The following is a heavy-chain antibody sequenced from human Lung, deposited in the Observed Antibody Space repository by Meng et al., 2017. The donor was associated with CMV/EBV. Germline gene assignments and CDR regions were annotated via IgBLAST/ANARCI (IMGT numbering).Heavy chain of an antibody. CDR3: ARASYGSGSPLGESWFDP. D-gene: IGHD3-10*01. CDR2: IHSSGST. Sequence: QVQLQKWGPGLVKPSQTLSLTCTVSGGSNSSGGYYWSWIRQHPGKGLEWIGYIHSSGSTYYNPSLRSRLTISVDTSKNQFSLKLSSVTAADTAVYYCARASYGSGSPLGESWFDPWGQGTLVTVSS. CDR1: GGSNSSGGYY. V-gene: IGHV4-31*03. J-gene: IGHJ5*02.